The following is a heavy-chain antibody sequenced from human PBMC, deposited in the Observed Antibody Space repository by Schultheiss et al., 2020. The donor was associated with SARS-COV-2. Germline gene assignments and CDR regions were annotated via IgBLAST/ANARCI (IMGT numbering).Heavy chain of an antibody. CDR1: GFAFSAYG. V-gene: IGHV3-30*03. Sequence: GGSLRLSCAASGFAFSAYGMSWVRQVPGKGLEWVAVISYDGSNKYYADSVKGRFTISRDNSKNTLYLQMNSLRAEDTAVYYCAREGYRLSSFDYWGQGTLVTVSS. J-gene: IGHJ4*02. CDR3: AREGYRLSSFDY. CDR2: ISYDGSNK. D-gene: IGHD3-16*02.